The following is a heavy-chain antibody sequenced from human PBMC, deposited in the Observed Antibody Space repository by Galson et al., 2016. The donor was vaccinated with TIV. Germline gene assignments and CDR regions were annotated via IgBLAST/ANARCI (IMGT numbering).Heavy chain of an antibody. CDR3: ARAASMANYYYYGMDL. D-gene: IGHD2/OR15-2a*01. CDR1: GGTFSNFA. Sequence: SVKVSCKASGGTFSNFAISWVRQAPGQGLEWIGGIIPMSGASKYAQRFQGRVTMTTDESTRTADMELSSLRSDDTAVYYCARAASMANYYYYGMDLWGQGTTVIVSS. V-gene: IGHV1-69*05. CDR2: IIPMSGAS. J-gene: IGHJ6*02.